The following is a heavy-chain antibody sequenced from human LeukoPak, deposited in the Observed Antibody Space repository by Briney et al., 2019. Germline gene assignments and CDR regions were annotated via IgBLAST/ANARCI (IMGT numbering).Heavy chain of an antibody. V-gene: IGHV1-18*01. D-gene: IGHD3-3*01. CDR3: ARGPIFGVPLAAFDI. Sequence: ASVKVSCKASGYTFTSYGISWVRQAPGQGLEWMGWISAYNGNTNYAQKLQGRVTMTTDTSTSTAYMELRSLRSEDTAVYYCARGPIFGVPLAAFDIWGQGTMVTVSS. CDR1: GYTFTSYG. CDR2: ISAYNGNT. J-gene: IGHJ3*02.